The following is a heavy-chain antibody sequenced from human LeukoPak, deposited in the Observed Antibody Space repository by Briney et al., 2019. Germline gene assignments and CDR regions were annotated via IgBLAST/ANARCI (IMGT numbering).Heavy chain of an antibody. V-gene: IGHV3-23*01. CDR1: GFTFSNYA. D-gene: IGHD1-1*01. J-gene: IGHJ4*02. CDR3: AAMVQLEPIDY. CDR2: ISGSGGGT. Sequence: GGSLRLSCAASGFTFSNYAMSWVRQAPGKGLKWVSLISGSGGGTYYADSVKGRFTISRDNSKNTLYLQMNSLRAEDTAVYYCAAMVQLEPIDYWGQGTLVTVSS.